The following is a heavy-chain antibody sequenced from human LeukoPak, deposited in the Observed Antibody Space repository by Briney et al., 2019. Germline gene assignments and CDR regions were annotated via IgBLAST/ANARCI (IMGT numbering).Heavy chain of an antibody. D-gene: IGHD6-13*01. V-gene: IGHV3-23*01. CDR1: GFTFSSYA. CDR3: ARDREAYSSSWYGEYNWFDP. CDR2: ISGSGGST. J-gene: IGHJ5*02. Sequence: GGSLRLSCAASGFTFSSYAMSWVRQAPGKGLEWVSAISGSGGSTYYADSVKGRFTISRDNAKNSLYLQMNSLRAEDTAVYYCARDREAYSSSWYGEYNWFDPWGQGTLVTVSS.